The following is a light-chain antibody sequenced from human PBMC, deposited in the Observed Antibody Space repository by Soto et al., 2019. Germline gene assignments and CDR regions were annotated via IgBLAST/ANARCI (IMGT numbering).Light chain of an antibody. V-gene: IGLV2-14*01. CDR2: EVN. CDR3: SSYTSSSPFV. J-gene: IGLJ1*01. CDR1: SSDVGGYNY. Sequence: QSVLTQPASVSGSPGQSITISCTGTSSDVGGYNYVSWYQQHPAKAPKLMIYEVNNRPSGVSNRFSGSKSGNTASLTISGLQAEDEADSYCSSYTSSSPFVFGTGTKVTVL.